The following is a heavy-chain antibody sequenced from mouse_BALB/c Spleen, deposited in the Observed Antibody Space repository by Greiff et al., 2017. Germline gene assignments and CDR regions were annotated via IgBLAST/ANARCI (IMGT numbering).Heavy chain of an antibody. D-gene: IGHD2-4*01. CDR3: AMITYGLAY. CDR1: GFNIKDTY. J-gene: IGHJ3*01. Sequence: VQLQQSGAGLVKPGASVKLSCTASGFNIKDTYMHWVRQRPEQGLEWIGRIDPANGNTKYDPKFQGKATITADTSSNTAYLQLSSLTSEDTAVYYCAMITYGLAYWGQGTLVTVSA. V-gene: IGHV14-3*02. CDR2: IDPANGNT.